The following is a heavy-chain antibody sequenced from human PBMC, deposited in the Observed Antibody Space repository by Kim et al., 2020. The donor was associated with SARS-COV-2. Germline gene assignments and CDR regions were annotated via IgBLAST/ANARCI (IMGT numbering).Heavy chain of an antibody. V-gene: IGHV4-34*01. CDR2: INHSGST. J-gene: IGHJ6*02. D-gene: IGHD3-16*02. Sequence: SETLSLTCAVYGGSFSGYYWSWIRQPPGKGLEWIGEINHSGSTNYNPSLKSRVTISVDTSKNQFSLKLSSVTAADTAVYYCARGFYDYVWGSYRYPTSGYYYYGMDVWGQGTTVTVSS. CDR1: GGSFSGYY. CDR3: ARGFYDYVWGSYRYPTSGYYYYGMDV.